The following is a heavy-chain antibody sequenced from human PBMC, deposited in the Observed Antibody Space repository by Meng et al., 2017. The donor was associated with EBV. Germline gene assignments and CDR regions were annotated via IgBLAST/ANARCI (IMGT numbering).Heavy chain of an antibody. CDR1: GGPFRNYA. V-gene: IGHV1-69*01. D-gene: IGHD3-10*01. J-gene: IGHJ4*02. CDR3: ASESGRGYTPDY. Sequence: QVPLVQSAAEVKKPGSPGKVSGKTSGGPFRNYAISWVRQAPGQGLEWLGGFLPTLGAPNYAQKFHGRVSITADESTSTHYMDLSSLRSEDTAVYYCASESGRGYTPDYWGQGTLVTVSS. CDR2: FLPTLGAP.